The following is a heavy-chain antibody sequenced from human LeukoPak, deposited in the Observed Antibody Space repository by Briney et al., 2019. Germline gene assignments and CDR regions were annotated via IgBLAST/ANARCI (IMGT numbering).Heavy chain of an antibody. CDR3: ARGRCSSTSCFPDY. D-gene: IGHD2-2*01. CDR1: GFTFRSYW. V-gene: IGHV3-74*01. CDR2: INSDGSST. Sequence: GGSLRLSCAASGFTFRSYWMHWVRQAPGKGLVWVSRINSDGSSTSYADSVKGRFTISRDNAKNTLYLQMNSLRAEDTAVYHCARGRCSSTSCFPDYWGQGTLVTVSS. J-gene: IGHJ4*02.